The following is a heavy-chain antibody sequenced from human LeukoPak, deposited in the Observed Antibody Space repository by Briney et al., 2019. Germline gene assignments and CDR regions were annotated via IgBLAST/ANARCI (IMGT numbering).Heavy chain of an antibody. Sequence: SGGSLRLSCAASGFTFSSYAMSWVRQAPGKGLEWVAIIWYDGSHTYYADSVKGRFTISRDNSKNTLYLQMNSLRVEDTAFYYCAPDHGGYWGQGTLVTVSS. J-gene: IGHJ4*02. CDR3: APDHGGY. CDR2: IWYDGSHT. V-gene: IGHV3-33*08. CDR1: GFTFSSYA. D-gene: IGHD3-16*01.